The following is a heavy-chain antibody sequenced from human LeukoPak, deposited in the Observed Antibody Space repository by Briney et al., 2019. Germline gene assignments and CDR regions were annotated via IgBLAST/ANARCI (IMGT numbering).Heavy chain of an antibody. D-gene: IGHD3-10*01. V-gene: IGHV4-61*02. J-gene: IGHJ6*03. CDR1: NGSISSDTYF. CDR3: AREDSGSYYNYYYFYMDV. Sequence: SETLSLTCTVSNGSISSDTYFWSWIRQPAGKGLEWIGRIYPSGNTNYNPSLKSRVTLSVDTSKTQFSLNLSSVTAADTAVYYCAREDSGSYYNYYYFYMDVWGKGTTVTISS. CDR2: IYPSGNT.